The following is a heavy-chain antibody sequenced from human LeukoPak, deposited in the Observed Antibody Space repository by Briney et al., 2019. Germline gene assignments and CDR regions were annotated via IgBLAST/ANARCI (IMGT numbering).Heavy chain of an antibody. V-gene: IGHV3-7*01. CDR3: AREVLGVGATCDY. CDR2: ITQDGSDK. CDR1: GFTFASYW. D-gene: IGHD1-26*01. J-gene: IGHJ4*02. Sequence: GGSLRLSCAASGFTFASYWMTWARQAPGKRLEWVDNITQDGSDKYYVDSVKGRFTISRDNAKNSLYLQMNSLRAEDTAVYFCAREVLGVGATCDYWGQGTLATVSS.